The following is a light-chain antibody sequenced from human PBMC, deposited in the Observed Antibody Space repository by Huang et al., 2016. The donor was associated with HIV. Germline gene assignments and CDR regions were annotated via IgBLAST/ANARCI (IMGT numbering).Light chain of an antibody. V-gene: IGKV3-15*01. J-gene: IGKJ1*01. CDR2: GAS. CDR3: QQYNNWPLTWT. Sequence: EIVMTQSPVTLSVSPGERATLSCRASQSVNSYLAWYQQKPGQAPRLLMFGASTRATGIPARVSGSGSGTEFTLTISSMQSEDFAVYYCQQYNNWPLTWTFGQGTKVEIK. CDR1: QSVNSY.